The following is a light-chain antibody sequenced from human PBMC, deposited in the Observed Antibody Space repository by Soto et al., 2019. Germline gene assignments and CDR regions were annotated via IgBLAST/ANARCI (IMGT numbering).Light chain of an antibody. CDR1: QDISNY. CDR2: DAS. CDR3: QQVGGLPAN. V-gene: IGKV1-33*01. Sequence: DIQMTQSPSSLSASVGDRVTITCQASQDISNYLNWYQQKPGKAPKLLIFDASNVETGVPSRFRWNGSGETFYFPNPRPPAEGISTCFLQQVGGLPANFGGGTKIEI. J-gene: IGKJ4*01.